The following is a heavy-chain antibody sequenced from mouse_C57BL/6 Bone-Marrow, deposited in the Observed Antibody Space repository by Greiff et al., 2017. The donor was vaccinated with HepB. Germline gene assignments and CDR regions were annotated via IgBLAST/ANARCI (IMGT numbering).Heavy chain of an antibody. D-gene: IGHD2-3*01. CDR3: SEDSAVYYCGMRARGYSWYFDV. V-gene: IGHV1-87*01. J-gene: IGHJ1*03. Sequence: QVQLQQSGPELARPWASVKISCQAFYTFFRRVHFAIRDTNYWMQWVKQRPGQGLEWIGAIYPGNGDTSDNQKFKGMATLTADKSASTAYMQLSSLTSEDSAVYYCGMRARGYSWYFDVWGTGTTVTVSS. CDR2: GQGLEWIG. CDR1: YTFFRRVH.